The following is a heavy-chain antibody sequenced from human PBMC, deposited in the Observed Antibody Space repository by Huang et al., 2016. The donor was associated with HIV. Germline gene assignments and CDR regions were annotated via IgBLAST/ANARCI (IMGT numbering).Heavy chain of an antibody. CDR2: MQYDGKKK. V-gene: IGHV3-30*02. J-gene: IGHJ4*02. CDR1: GFILRNCG. CDR3: VRGDYYDSRGYHPGYFDY. Sequence: VELLEAGGGVVQPGGSLKLSCGTSGFILRNCGLHWVRHERGKWLEGVTLMQYDGKKKYDWEFVKGRFTVGSDNSNNTVFLQRRRLRPDDTAIYYCVRGDYYDSRGYHPGYFDYWGRGALVTVSS. D-gene: IGHD3-22*01.